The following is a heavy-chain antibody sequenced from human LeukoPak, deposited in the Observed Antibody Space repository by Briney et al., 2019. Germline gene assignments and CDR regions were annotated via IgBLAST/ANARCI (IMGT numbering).Heavy chain of an antibody. J-gene: IGHJ4*02. CDR2: IIPIFGTA. D-gene: IGHD6-13*01. CDR1: GGTFSSYA. Sequence: ASVKVSCKASGGTFSSYAISWVRQAPGQGLEWMGGIIPIFGTANYAQKFQGRVTITTDESTSTAYMELSSLRSEDTAVYYCARVRYSSSVEYYFDYWGQGTLVTVSS. V-gene: IGHV1-69*05. CDR3: ARVRYSSSVEYYFDY.